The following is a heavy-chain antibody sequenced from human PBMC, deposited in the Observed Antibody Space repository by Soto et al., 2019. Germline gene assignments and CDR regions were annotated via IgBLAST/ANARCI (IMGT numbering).Heavy chain of an antibody. Sequence: EVQLVESGGGLVQPGGSLRLSCAASGFSVRNIYMTWVRQAPGKGLEWVSVISSDGNTYYADSVKGRFTISRDNSKNTLYLEMNSLRVGDTAVYYCAREILGGSYDFCHGGQGTLVTVSS. D-gene: IGHD3-3*01. J-gene: IGHJ4*02. CDR2: ISSDGNT. CDR1: GFSVRNIY. V-gene: IGHV3-66*01. CDR3: AREILGGSYDFCH.